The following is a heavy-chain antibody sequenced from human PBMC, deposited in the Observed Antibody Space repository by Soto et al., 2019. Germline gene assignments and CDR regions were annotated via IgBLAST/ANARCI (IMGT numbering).Heavy chain of an antibody. CDR3: ARVRGRVAVAGTVGY. CDR1: GYTFTGYY. V-gene: IGHV1-2*02. Sequence: QVPLVQSGAEVKKPGASVKVSCKASGYTFTGYYMHWVRQAPGQGLEWMGWINPNSGGTNYAQKFQGRVTMTRDTSLSTAYMELSRLRSDDTAVYYCARVRGRVAVAGTVGYWGQGTLVTVSS. J-gene: IGHJ4*02. D-gene: IGHD6-19*01. CDR2: INPNSGGT.